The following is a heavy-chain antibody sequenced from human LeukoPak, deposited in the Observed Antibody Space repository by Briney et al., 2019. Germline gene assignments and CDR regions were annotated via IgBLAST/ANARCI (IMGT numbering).Heavy chain of an antibody. CDR3: ARDTWYSGSPPTYNWFDP. V-gene: IGHV4-4*02. CDR2: IYHSGST. J-gene: IGHJ5*02. Sequence: PSGTLSLTCAVSGGSISSSNWWSWVRQPPGKGLEWIGEIYHSGSTNYNPSLKSRVTISVDKSKNQFSLKLSSVTAADTAVYYCARDTWYSGSPPTYNWFDPWGQGTLVTVSS. CDR1: GGSISSSNW. D-gene: IGHD1-26*01.